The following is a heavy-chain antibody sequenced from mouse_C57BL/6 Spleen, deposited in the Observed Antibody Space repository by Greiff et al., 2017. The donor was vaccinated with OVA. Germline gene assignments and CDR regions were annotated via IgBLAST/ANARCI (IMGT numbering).Heavy chain of an antibody. CDR2: IYPGSGNT. CDR1: GYSFTSYY. Sequence: VQLKESGPELVKPGASVKISCKASGYSFTSYYIHWVKQRPGQGLEWIGWIYPGSGNTKYNEKFKGKATLTADTSSSTAYMQLSSLTSEDSAVYYCARGRDYYFDYWGQGTTLTVSS. CDR3: ARGRDYYFDY. V-gene: IGHV1-66*01. J-gene: IGHJ2*01.